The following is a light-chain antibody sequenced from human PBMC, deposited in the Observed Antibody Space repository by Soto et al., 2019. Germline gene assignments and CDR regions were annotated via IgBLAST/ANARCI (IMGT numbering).Light chain of an antibody. CDR2: EVS. V-gene: IGLV2-8*01. CDR3: ISYRGSNKGVV. CDR1: SSDVGGYNY. J-gene: IGLJ3*02. Sequence: QSALTQPPSASGSPGQSVTISCTGTSSDVGGYNYVSWYQQYPGKAPKLMIYEVSKRPSGVPDRFSGSKSGNTASLTVSGLQAEDEADYYCISYRGSNKGVVFGGGTKVTVL.